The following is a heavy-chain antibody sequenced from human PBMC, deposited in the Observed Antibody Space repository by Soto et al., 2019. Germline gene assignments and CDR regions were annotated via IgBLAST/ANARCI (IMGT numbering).Heavy chain of an antibody. CDR1: GFTFSNFW. CDR3: ASGNYYNGMDV. J-gene: IGHJ6*02. CDR2: IKKDGSEQ. Sequence: GGSLRLSCAASGFTFSNFWMTWVRQAPGKGLEWVANIKKDGSEQYYVDSVKGRFTVSRDNAKNSVDLQMNSLRPEDTGVYYCASGNYYNGMDVWGQGTTVTVPS. V-gene: IGHV3-7*01.